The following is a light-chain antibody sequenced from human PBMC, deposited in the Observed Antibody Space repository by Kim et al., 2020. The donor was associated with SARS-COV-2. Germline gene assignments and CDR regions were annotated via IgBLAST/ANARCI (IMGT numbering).Light chain of an antibody. CDR1: TSTIGGNT. V-gene: IGLV1-44*01. CDR3: AAWDDNMSAYV. J-gene: IGLJ1*01. Sequence: GQRVIVFRSGSTSTIGGNTVGCYHVIPGSAPKIFIYNDRDRPPGVIARFSGSKSGTSASLAIIGLQPDLEGIYYCAAWDDNMSAYVFGTGTKVTVL. CDR2: NDR.